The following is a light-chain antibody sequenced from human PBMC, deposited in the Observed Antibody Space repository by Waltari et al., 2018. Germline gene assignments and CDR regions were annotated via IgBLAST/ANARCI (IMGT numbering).Light chain of an antibody. CDR3: QQYKYWPPLT. CDR1: QSVSSD. V-gene: IGKV3-15*01. CDR2: DAS. Sequence: EIVMTQSPVTLSVSLGERATLSCRASQSVSSDLAWEQQKPGQAPRLLIYDASTRAAGLAARFSASCAGTEFTLTISSLQSEDFAVYYCQQYKYWPPLTFGGGTKVEIK. J-gene: IGKJ4*01.